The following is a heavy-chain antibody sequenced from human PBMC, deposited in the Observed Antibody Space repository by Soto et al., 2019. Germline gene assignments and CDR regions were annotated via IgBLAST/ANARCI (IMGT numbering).Heavy chain of an antibody. D-gene: IGHD6-13*01. J-gene: IGHJ3*02. Sequence: SQTLSLTCAISGDSVSSNSAAWNWIRQSPSRGLEWLGRTYYRSKWYNDYAVSVKSRITINPDTSKNQFSLQLNSVAPEDTAVYYCARDPYSSSWYGDAFDIWGQGTMVTVSS. V-gene: IGHV6-1*01. CDR3: ARDPYSSSWYGDAFDI. CDR1: GDSVSSNSAA. CDR2: TYYRSKWYN.